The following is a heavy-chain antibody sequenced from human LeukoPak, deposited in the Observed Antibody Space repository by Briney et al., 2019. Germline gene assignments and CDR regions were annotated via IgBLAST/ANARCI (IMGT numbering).Heavy chain of an antibody. Sequence: GASVKVSCKASGYTFSSYYMHWVRQAPGQGLEWMGIINSSGGNTSYLQKFQGRVTMTRDTSTSTVYMELSSLRSEDTAVYYCARGSGTSNYLIAYWGQGTLVTVSS. CDR1: GYTFSSYY. J-gene: IGHJ4*02. D-gene: IGHD5-24*01. V-gene: IGHV1-46*01. CDR2: INSSGGNT. CDR3: ARGSGTSNYLIAY.